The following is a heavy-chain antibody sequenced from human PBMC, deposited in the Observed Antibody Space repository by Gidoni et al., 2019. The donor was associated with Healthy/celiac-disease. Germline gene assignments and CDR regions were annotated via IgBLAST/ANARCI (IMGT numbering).Heavy chain of an antibody. V-gene: IGHV1-2*02. CDR2: IKPNSGGT. D-gene: IGHD4-17*01. Sequence: QVQLVQSGAEVKKPEASVKVSCKASGYTFTGYYMQWVRPAPGQGLEWMGWIKPNSGGTNYAQKFQGRVTMTRDTSISTAYMELSRLRSDDTAVYYCARVGYGDYEDGMDVWGQGTTVTVSS. CDR1: GYTFTGYY. CDR3: ARVGYGDYEDGMDV. J-gene: IGHJ6*02.